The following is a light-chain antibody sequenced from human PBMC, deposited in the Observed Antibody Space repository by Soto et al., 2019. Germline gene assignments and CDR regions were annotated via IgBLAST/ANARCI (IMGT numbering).Light chain of an antibody. CDR1: QASINS. J-gene: IGKJ2*01. CDR3: QQYVNLPYT. CDR2: DAS. Sequence: DIQMTQSASSLSASVGDRVTITCQGSQASINSLNWYQQKPGKAPKLLMYDASYLATGVTSRFGGGRSGTDYTFTITSLHPEDVATYFCQQYVNLPYTFGQGTKLEIK. V-gene: IGKV1-33*01.